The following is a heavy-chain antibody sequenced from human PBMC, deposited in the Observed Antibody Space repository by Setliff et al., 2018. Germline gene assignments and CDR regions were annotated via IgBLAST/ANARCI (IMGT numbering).Heavy chain of an antibody. CDR3: AKFSSVPGSRFFDY. J-gene: IGHJ4*02. CDR1: GFTFSSSS. CDR2: INSGGSST. Sequence: AGGSLRLSCAASGFTFSSSSITWVRQAPGKGLEWVSAINSGGSSTYYADSVKGRFTISRDNSKNTLYLQMNSLRAEDTAIYSCAKFSSVPGSRFFDYWGQGALVTVSS. D-gene: IGHD2-2*01. V-gene: IGHV3-23*01.